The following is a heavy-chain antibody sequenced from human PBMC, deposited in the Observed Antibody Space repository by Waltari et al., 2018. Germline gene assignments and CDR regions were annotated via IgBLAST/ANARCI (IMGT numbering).Heavy chain of an antibody. J-gene: IGHJ4*02. Sequence: EVQLVESGGDLVKPGGSLRLSCAASGFTFSSYSMNWVRQVPGKGLECVSFIRSGGSNIYYADSVKGRLTISRDKAKNTPYLQMSSLRVDDTAVYYCARIAGYNPDYWGQGTLVTVSS. CDR2: IRSGGSNI. CDR1: GFTFSSYS. V-gene: IGHV3-21*01. D-gene: IGHD3-9*01. CDR3: ARIAGYNPDY.